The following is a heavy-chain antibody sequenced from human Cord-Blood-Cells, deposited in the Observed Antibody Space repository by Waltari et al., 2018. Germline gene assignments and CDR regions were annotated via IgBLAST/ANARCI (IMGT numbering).Heavy chain of an antibody. CDR1: GYTFTSYA. J-gene: IGHJ1*01. Sequence: FSCKASGYTFTSYAMHWVRQAPGQRLEWMGWINAGNGNTKYSQKFQGRVTITRDTSASTAYMELSSLRSEDTAVYYCARGPDYLEKYFQHWGQGTLVTVSS. CDR3: ARGPDYLEKYFQH. CDR2: INAGNGNT. V-gene: IGHV1-3*01. D-gene: IGHD4-17*01.